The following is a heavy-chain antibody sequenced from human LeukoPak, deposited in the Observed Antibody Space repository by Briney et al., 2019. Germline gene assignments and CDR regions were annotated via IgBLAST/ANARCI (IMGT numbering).Heavy chain of an antibody. J-gene: IGHJ3*02. Sequence: GESLKISCKGSGYSFTSYGISWVRQAPGQGLEWMGWISAYNGNTNYAQKLQGRVTMTTDTSTSTAYMELRSLRSDDTAVYYCASTHTIAADAFDIWGQGTMVTVSS. D-gene: IGHD6-25*01. CDR2: ISAYNGNT. CDR1: GYSFTSYG. V-gene: IGHV1-18*01. CDR3: ASTHTIAADAFDI.